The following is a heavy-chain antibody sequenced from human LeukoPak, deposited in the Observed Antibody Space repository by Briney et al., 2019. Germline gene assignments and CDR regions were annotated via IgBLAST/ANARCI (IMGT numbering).Heavy chain of an antibody. Sequence: GGSLRLSCTVSGFTVSSNSMSWVRQAPGKGLEWVSFIYSGGNTHYSDSVKGRFTISRDNSKNTLYLQMNSLRAEDTAVYYCAKDDNWLQFESWGQGTLVTVSS. J-gene: IGHJ5*01. V-gene: IGHV3-53*01. CDR2: IYSGGNT. CDR1: GFTVSSNS. D-gene: IGHD5-24*01. CDR3: AKDDNWLQFES.